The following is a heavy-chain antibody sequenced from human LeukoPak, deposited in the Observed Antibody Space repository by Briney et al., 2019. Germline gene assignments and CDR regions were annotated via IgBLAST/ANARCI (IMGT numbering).Heavy chain of an antibody. V-gene: IGHV3-33*06. CDR3: AKYGQRSYAVAFDS. CDR1: GSSPNHYA. J-gene: IGHJ4*02. Sequence: GGSLRLSCAECGSSPNHYAMHWLGQAPGKGLEWVAVIWHDGLNKFYADFLKGRFTISRDFSKDTVYLQMSGLTVEDMSGCYSAKYGQRSYAVAFDSWGQGTLVTVSS. D-gene: IGHD3-16*01. CDR2: IWHDGLNK.